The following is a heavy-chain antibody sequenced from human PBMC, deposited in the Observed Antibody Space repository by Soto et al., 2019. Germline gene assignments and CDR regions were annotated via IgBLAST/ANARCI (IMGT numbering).Heavy chain of an antibody. CDR1: GGSGGSFSGYY. J-gene: IGHJ4*01. CDR2: INHSGST. V-gene: IGHV4-34*01. CDR3: TRSLGNYFDY. Sequence: PSETLSLTCAVYGGSGGSFSGYYWSWIRQPPGKGLEWIGEINHSGSTNYNPSLKSRVTISVDTSKNQFSLHLTSTTAADTAIYYCTRSLGNYFDYWGRGTLVTVSS. D-gene: IGHD3-10*01.